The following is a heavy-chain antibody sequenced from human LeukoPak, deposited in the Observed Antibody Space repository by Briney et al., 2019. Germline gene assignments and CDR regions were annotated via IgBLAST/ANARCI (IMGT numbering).Heavy chain of an antibody. CDR1: GGSISSYY. CDR2: IYHSGST. J-gene: IGHJ4*02. V-gene: IGHV4-59*01. D-gene: IGHD5-24*01. CDR3: AKDIMGWLHKMGNFDY. Sequence: SETLSLTCTVSGGSISSYYWSWIRQPPGKGLEWIGYIYHSGSTNYNPSLKSRVTISVDTSKNQLSLKLNSVTAADTAVYYCAKDIMGWLHKMGNFDYWGQGTLVTVSS.